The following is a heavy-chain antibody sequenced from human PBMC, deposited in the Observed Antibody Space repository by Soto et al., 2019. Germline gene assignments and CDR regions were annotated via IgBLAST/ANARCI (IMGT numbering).Heavy chain of an antibody. J-gene: IGHJ4*02. CDR2: INHSGST. CDR3: ARGWWDIVVVPAAIQSGTISFDY. V-gene: IGHV4-34*01. Sequence: QVQLQQWGAGLLKPSETLSLTCAVYGGSFSGYYWSWIRQPPGKGLEWIGEINHSGSTTYNPSLKSRVTIAVDTSKNQCSLKLSPVTAADTAVYYCARGWWDIVVVPAAIQSGTISFDYWGQGTLVTVSS. CDR1: GGSFSGYY. D-gene: IGHD2-2*01.